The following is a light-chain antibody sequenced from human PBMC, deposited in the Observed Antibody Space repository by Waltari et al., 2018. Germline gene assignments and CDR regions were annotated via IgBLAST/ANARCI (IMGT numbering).Light chain of an antibody. CDR1: QSILYSSNNKNY. V-gene: IGKV4-1*01. CDR2: WAS. CDR3: QQYYTTPFT. J-gene: IGKJ3*01. Sequence: DIVMTQSPDALAVSLGERATIDCKSSQSILYSSNNKNYLVWYQQKPGQPPKLLISWASTRESGVPDRFSGSGSGTDFTLTISSLQAEDVAVYYCQQYYTTPFTFGPGTKVNIK.